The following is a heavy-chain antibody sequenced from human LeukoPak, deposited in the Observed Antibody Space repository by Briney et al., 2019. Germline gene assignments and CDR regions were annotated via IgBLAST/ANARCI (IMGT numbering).Heavy chain of an antibody. V-gene: IGHV4-39*01. CDR3: ARQGSSWIDY. CDR1: GGSISSSIYH. J-gene: IGHJ4*02. Sequence: SETLSLTCTVSGGSISSSIYHWGWIRQPPGKGLEWIGSIYYSGTTYYNPSLKSRVTISVDTYKNQFSLKLSSVTAADTAVYYCARQGSSWIDYWGQGTLVTVS. D-gene: IGHD6-13*01. CDR2: IYYSGTT.